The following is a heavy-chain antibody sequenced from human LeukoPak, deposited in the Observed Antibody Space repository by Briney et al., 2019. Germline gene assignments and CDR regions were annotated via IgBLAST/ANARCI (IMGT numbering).Heavy chain of an antibody. CDR2: ISGSGGST. CDR1: GFTFSSYA. J-gene: IGHJ4*02. Sequence: GGSLRLSCAASGFTFSSYAMSWVRQAPGKGLEWVSAISGSGGSTYYADSVKGRLTISRDNSKNTLYLQMNSLRAEDTAVYYCAKVDYYPLWCFDYWGQGTLVTVSS. V-gene: IGHV3-23*01. CDR3: AKVDYYPLWCFDY. D-gene: IGHD3-10*01.